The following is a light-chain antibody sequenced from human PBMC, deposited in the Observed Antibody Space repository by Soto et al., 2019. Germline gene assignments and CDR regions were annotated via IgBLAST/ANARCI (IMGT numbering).Light chain of an antibody. CDR2: DAS. V-gene: IGKV3-11*01. J-gene: IGKJ1*01. CDR3: QQRSDWPGT. CDR1: QSVDIY. Sequence: EIVLTQSPATQSLSPGERATLSCRASQSVDIYLAWYQHRPGQAPRLLIYDASNRATDIPARFSGSGSGTDFTLTISSLEPEDFAVYYCQQRSDWPGTFGQGTKVEIK.